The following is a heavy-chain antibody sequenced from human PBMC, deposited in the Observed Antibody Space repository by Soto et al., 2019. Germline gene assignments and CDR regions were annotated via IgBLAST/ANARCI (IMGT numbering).Heavy chain of an antibody. J-gene: IGHJ6*02. Sequence: QLQLQESGSGLVKPSQTLSLTCTVSGGSINSGGYSWIWIRQPPGKGLEWIGYIYHTGNTFYNPSLQSRVTISVAQPKNQFSLRLGSVTAADTAMYYCARVERTLSTPFAYGMDVWGQGTTVTVSS. CDR3: ARVERTLSTPFAYGMDV. CDR2: IYHTGNT. D-gene: IGHD2-2*01. CDR1: GGSINSGGYS. V-gene: IGHV4-30-2*01.